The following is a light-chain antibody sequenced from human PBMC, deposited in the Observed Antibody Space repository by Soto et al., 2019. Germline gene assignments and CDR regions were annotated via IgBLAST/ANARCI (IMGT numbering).Light chain of an antibody. CDR2: GVS. J-gene: IGLJ1*01. Sequence: QSVLPQPASVSGSPGQSITISCTGTTSDVSIYNYVSWYQQHPGKAPKLMIYGVSNRPSGVSNRFSGAKSGHTASLTISGLQVEDEADYYCCSYTSSTNYVFGPGTKVTVL. V-gene: IGLV2-14*01. CDR3: CSYTSSTNYV. CDR1: TSDVSIYNY.